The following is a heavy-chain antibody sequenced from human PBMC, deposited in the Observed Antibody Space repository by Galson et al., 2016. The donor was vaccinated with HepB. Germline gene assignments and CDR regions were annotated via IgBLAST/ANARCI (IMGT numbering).Heavy chain of an antibody. CDR1: GFTFSXYW. CDR2: INVDGSEE. V-gene: IGHV3-7*05. CDR3: ARDDYRVFGH. D-gene: IGHD4-11*01. J-gene: IGHJ4*02. Sequence: SLRLSCAXSGFTFSXYWMSXVRQAPGKGLEXXXXINVDGSEEXXVDSVRGGVTISRANAKNSMYLQMNSLRXEDTXVYYCARDDYRVFGHRGQGTLVTVSS.